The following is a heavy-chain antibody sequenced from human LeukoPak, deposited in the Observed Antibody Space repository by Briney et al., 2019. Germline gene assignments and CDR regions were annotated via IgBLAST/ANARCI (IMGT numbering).Heavy chain of an antibody. CDR3: GKTTVGYSSGRFPGWPVDY. J-gene: IGHJ4*02. D-gene: IGHD3-22*01. Sequence: GRSLRLSCAASGFTFNSYAMYWVRQAPGKGLEWISGIFGSGGSAHYADSVKGRFTISRDNSKNTVFLQMNSLKTEDTAVYYCGKTTVGYSSGRFPGWPVDYWGQGTLVTVSS. V-gene: IGHV3-23*01. CDR2: IFGSGGSA. CDR1: GFTFNSYA.